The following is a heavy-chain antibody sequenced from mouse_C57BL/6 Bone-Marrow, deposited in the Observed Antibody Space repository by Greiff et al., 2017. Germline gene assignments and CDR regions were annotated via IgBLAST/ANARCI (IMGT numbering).Heavy chain of an antibody. V-gene: IGHV1-69*01. D-gene: IGHD2-3*01. J-gene: IGHJ1*03. CDR3: ASGDDGYSYWYFDV. CDR1: GYTFTSYW. CDR2: IDPSDSYT. Sequence: QVQLQQPGAELVMPGASVKLSCKASGYTFTSYWMHWVKQRPGQGLEWIGEIDPSDSYTNYNQKFKGKSTLTVDKSSSTAYMQLSSLTSEDSAVYYWASGDDGYSYWYFDVWGTGTTVTVSS.